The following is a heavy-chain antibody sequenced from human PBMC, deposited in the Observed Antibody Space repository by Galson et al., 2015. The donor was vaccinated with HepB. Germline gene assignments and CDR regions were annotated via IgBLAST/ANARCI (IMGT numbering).Heavy chain of an antibody. CDR2: ISWDGGST. V-gene: IGHV3-43D*03. CDR3: AKALYGSGSYYLIDY. Sequence: SLRLSCAASGFTFDDYAMHWVRQAPGKGLEWVSLISWDGGSTYYADSVKGRFTISRDNSRNSLYLQMNSLRAEDTALYYCAKALYGSGSYYLIDYWGQGTLVTVSS. J-gene: IGHJ4*02. D-gene: IGHD3-10*01. CDR1: GFTFDDYA.